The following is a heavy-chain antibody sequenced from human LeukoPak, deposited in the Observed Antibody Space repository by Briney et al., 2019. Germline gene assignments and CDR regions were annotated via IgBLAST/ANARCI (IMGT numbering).Heavy chain of an antibody. J-gene: IGHJ4*02. CDR3: ARIVSGSLRD. CDR2: IYNSGST. Sequence: PSETLSLTCTVSGGSISSYYWSWIRQPPGKGLEWIGYIYNSGSTNYNPSLKSRVTISADTSKNQFSLKLSSVTAADTAVYYCARIVSGSLRDWGQGTLVTVSS. V-gene: IGHV4-59*08. D-gene: IGHD3-10*01. CDR1: GGSISSYY.